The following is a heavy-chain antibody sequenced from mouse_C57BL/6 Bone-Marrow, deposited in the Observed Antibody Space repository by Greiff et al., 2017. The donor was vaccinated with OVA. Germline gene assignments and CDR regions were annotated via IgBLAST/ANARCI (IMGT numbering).Heavy chain of an antibody. CDR2: IYPSDSET. CDR1: GYTFTSYW. D-gene: IGHD1-2*01. J-gene: IGHJ2*01. CDR3: ARSLGSTYYIDY. Sequence: VQLQQPGAELVRPGSSVQLSCKASGYTFTSYWMAWVKQRPGQGLELIGNIYPSDSETHYNQKFKDKATLTVDKSSSTAYMQLSSLTSEDSAVYYCARSLGSTYYIDYWGQGTTLTVCS. V-gene: IGHV1-61*01.